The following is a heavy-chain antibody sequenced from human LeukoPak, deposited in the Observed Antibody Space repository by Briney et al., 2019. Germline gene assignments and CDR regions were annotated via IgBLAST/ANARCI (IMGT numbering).Heavy chain of an antibody. CDR2: INPNSGGT. V-gene: IGHV1-2*02. Sequence: GGSLRLSCAAPGFTFSPYAMHWVRQAPGQGLEWMGWINPNSGGTNYAQKFQGRVTMTRDTSISTAYMELSRLRSDDTAVYYCARDGAGGYLVYWGQGTLVTVSS. D-gene: IGHD2-8*02. CDR3: ARDGAGGYLVY. J-gene: IGHJ4*02. CDR1: GFTFSPYA.